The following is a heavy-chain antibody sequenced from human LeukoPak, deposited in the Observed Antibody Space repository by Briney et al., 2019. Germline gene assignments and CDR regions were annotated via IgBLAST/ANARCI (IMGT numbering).Heavy chain of an antibody. CDR1: GFTFSSYW. D-gene: IGHD1-14*01. CDR2: INSDGSST. V-gene: IGHV3-74*01. CDR3: ARGLRGGITEFDY. Sequence: GGSLRLSCAASGFTFSSYWMYWVRQAPGKGLVWVSRINSDGSSTTYADSVKGRFTLSRDNAKNTLYLQMDGLRAEDTAVYYCARGLRGGITEFDYWGQGTLVTVSS. J-gene: IGHJ4*02.